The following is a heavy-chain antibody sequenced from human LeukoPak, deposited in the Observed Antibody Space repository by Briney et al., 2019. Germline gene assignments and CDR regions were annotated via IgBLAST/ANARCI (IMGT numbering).Heavy chain of an antibody. CDR2: IFYSGNT. CDR1: GGSISSSSYY. CDR3: AGVYCSSTSCRNWFDP. J-gene: IGHJ5*02. Sequence: SETLSLTCTVSGGSISSSSYYWGWIRQPPGKGLEWIGSIFYSGNTYYNPSLKSRVTISVDTSKNQFSLKLSSVTAADTAVYYCAGVYCSSTSCRNWFDPWGQGTLVTVSS. V-gene: IGHV4-39*07. D-gene: IGHD2-2*01.